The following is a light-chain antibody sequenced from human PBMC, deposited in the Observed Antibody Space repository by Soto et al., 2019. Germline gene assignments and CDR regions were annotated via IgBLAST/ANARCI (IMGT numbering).Light chain of an antibody. J-gene: IGKJ5*01. V-gene: IGKV1D-12*01. CDR2: SAS. Sequence: DIQMTQSPSSVSASVGDRVTITCQASQGISRSLAWYQQKPGKAPKLLIYSASSLQSGVPSRFSGGGSGTVFTLTISSLQPEDFATYYCQQGDSFPITFGQGTRLEIK. CDR3: QQGDSFPIT. CDR1: QGISRS.